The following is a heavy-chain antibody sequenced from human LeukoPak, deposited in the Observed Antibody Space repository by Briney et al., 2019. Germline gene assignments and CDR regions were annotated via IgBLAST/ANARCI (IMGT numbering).Heavy chain of an antibody. V-gene: IGHV3-7*03. CDR1: GFTFSSYW. D-gene: IGHD1-26*01. J-gene: IGHJ6*02. CDR2: IKQDGSEK. Sequence: GGSLRLSCAASGFTFSSYWMSWVRQAPGKGLEWVANIKQDGSEKYYVDSVKGRFTISRDNTKDSLYLQMNSLRAEDTALYYCAKDIGGATRRWAYYYYYGMDVWGQGTTVTVSS. CDR3: AKDIGGATRRWAYYYYYGMDV.